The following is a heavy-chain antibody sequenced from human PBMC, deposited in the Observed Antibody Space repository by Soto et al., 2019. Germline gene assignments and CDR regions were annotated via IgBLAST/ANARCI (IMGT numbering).Heavy chain of an antibody. CDR3: AKYSELPYEAYLQQ. CDR2: ISSNGGRT. J-gene: IGHJ1*01. V-gene: IGHV3-23*01. D-gene: IGHD1-7*01. CDR1: GFTFSVYA. Sequence: GGALRLSSADSGFTFSVYAMIRVRQAPGKGLEWVSAISSNGGRTFYADSLRGRFTISRDNSKSALYLQMNNLRAEDTAIYYCAKYSELPYEAYLQQWGQGTLVTVSS.